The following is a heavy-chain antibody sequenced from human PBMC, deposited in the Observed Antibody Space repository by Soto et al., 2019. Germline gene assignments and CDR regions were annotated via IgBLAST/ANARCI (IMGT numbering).Heavy chain of an antibody. CDR3: ARVTMVRGVIITKLNYYYYGMDV. CDR2: ISYDGSNK. D-gene: IGHD3-10*01. J-gene: IGHJ6*02. V-gene: IGHV3-30-3*01. Sequence: GGSLRLSCAASGFTFSSYAMHWVRQAPGKGLEWVAVISYDGSNKYYADSVKGRFTISRDNSKNTLYLQMNSLRAEDTAVYYCARVTMVRGVIITKLNYYYYGMDVWGQGTTVTVSS. CDR1: GFTFSSYA.